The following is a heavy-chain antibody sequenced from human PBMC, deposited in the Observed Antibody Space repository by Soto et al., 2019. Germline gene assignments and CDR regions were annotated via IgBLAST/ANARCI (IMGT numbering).Heavy chain of an antibody. Sequence: PGGSLRLSCAASGFTFDDYAMHWVRQAPGKGLEWVSGISWNSGSIGYADSVKGRFTISRDNAKNSLYLQMNSLRAEDTALYYCAKGIVGYGYYDYWGQGTLVTVSS. CDR3: AKGIVGYGYYDY. CDR1: GFTFDDYA. J-gene: IGHJ4*02. V-gene: IGHV3-9*01. CDR2: ISWNSGSI. D-gene: IGHD5-18*01.